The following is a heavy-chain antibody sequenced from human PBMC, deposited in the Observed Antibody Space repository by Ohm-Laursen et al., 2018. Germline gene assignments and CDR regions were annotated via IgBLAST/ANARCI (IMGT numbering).Heavy chain of an antibody. V-gene: IGHV3-21*01. CDR3: ARDLGYCTNGVCPHYYYGMDV. D-gene: IGHD2-8*01. J-gene: IGHJ6*02. Sequence: SLRLSCTASGFTFSSYSMNWVRQAPGKGLEWVSSISSSRSYIYYADSVKGRFTISRDNAKNSLYLQMNSLRAEDTAVYYCARDLGYCTNGVCPHYYYGMDVWGQGTTVTVSS. CDR2: ISSSRSYI. CDR1: GFTFSSYS.